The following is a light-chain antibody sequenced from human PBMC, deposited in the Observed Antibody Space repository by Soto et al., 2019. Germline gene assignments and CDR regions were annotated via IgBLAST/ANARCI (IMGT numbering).Light chain of an antibody. CDR1: SNDVGGYNY. CDR2: EVS. V-gene: IGLV2-14*01. J-gene: IGLJ1*01. CDR3: SSYTGSTVSYV. Sequence: QSALTQPAPVSGSPGQSITMSCTGTSNDVGGYNYVSWYQHHPGKAPKLMIYEVSDRPSGVSNRFSGSKSGNTASLTISGLQAEDEADYYCSSYTGSTVSYVFGTGTKVTV.